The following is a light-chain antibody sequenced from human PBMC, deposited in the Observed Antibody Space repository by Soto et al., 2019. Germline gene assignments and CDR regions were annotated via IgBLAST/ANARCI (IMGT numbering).Light chain of an antibody. CDR3: CSYADGRYV. Sequence: QSALTQPASVSGSPGQLITISCTGTASDVGSYKLVSWYQHHPGKAPKLMIYDDTLRPSGLSNRFSGSRSGNTASLTISGLQAEDEADYYCCSYADGRYVFGTGTKVTVL. CDR1: ASDVGSYKL. J-gene: IGLJ1*01. V-gene: IGLV2-23*01. CDR2: DDT.